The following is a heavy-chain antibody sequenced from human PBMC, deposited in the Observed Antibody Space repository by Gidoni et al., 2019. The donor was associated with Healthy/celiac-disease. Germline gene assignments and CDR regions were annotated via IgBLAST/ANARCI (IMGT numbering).Heavy chain of an antibody. D-gene: IGHD3-22*01. V-gene: IGHV3-23*01. Sequence: EVQLLEDGGGLVQPGGSLRLSCAASGFAFSSDAVSWVRQAPGKRLGWVSASCGGGASTYYADSVQGRFTISRDNTKNTLYLQMNSLRAEDTAVYYCAKDRGDYYDSSGYYLDAFDIWGQGTMVTVSS. J-gene: IGHJ3*02. CDR2: SCGGGAST. CDR1: GFAFSSDA. CDR3: AKDRGDYYDSSGYYLDAFDI.